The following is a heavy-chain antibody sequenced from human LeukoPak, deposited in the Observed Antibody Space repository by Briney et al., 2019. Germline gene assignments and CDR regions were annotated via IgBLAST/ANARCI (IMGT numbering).Heavy chain of an antibody. J-gene: IGHJ4*02. CDR2: VYHSGST. Sequence: SETLTLTCTVSGYTIMTTFFWCWIQQSPTKGLELIGIVYHSGSTYSNPSLRSRVTISVDTSKNQFSLKLSSVTAADTAVYYCARVSDDENGGHSGAIYFESWGQGTVVTVSS. CDR3: ARVSDDENGGHSGAIYFES. CDR1: GYTIMTTFF. V-gene: IGHV4-38-2*02. D-gene: IGHD4-23*01.